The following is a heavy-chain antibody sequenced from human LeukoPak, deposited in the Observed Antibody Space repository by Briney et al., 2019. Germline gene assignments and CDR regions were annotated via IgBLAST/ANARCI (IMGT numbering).Heavy chain of an antibody. CDR1: GYTLTELS. D-gene: IGHD3-16*02. CDR3: ATDALGELSSVHAFDI. J-gene: IGHJ3*02. Sequence: ASVKVSCKVSGYTLTELSMHWVRQAPGKGLEWMGGFDPEDGETIYAQKFQGRVTMTEDTSTDTAYMELSSLRSEDTAVYYCATDALGELSSVHAFDIWGQGTMVTVSS. V-gene: IGHV1-24*01. CDR2: FDPEDGET.